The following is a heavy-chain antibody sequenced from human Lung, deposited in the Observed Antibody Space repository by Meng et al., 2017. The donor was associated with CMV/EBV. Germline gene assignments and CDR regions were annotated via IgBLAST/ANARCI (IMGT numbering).Heavy chain of an antibody. CDR3: VRDRVGGRLFDY. V-gene: IGHV3-21*01. CDR1: GFTFSSFS. Sequence: GGSXRLXCAASGFTFSSFSMNWVRQAPGKGLEWVSSINSISTFIYYADSVKGRFTISRDNAKNSLYLHMSSLRAEDTAVYYCVRDRVGGRLFDYWGQGTLVTVSS. J-gene: IGHJ4*02. D-gene: IGHD2-15*01. CDR2: INSISTFI.